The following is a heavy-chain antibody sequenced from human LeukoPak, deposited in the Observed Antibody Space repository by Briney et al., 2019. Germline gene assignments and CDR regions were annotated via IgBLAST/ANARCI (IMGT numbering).Heavy chain of an antibody. CDR2: INPNSGGT. V-gene: IGHV1-2*02. Sequence: GASVKVSCKASGYTFTGYYMHWVRQAPGQGLEWMGWINPNSGGTNYAQKFQGRVTMTRDTSISTAYMELSRLRSDDTAVYYCARSYGSGSYTAGYYYYMDVWGKGTTVTVPS. CDR3: ARSYGSGSYTAGYYYYMDV. D-gene: IGHD3-10*01. J-gene: IGHJ6*03. CDR1: GYTFTGYY.